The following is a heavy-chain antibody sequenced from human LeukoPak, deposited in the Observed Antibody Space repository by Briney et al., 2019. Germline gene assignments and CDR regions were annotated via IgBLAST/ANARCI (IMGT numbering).Heavy chain of an antibody. D-gene: IGHD3-10*01. CDR3: ARIWSGGDY. Sequence: SETLSLTCTVSGGSISSSSYYWGWIRQPPGKGLEWIGSIYYSGSTYYNPSLKSRVTISVDTSKNQFSLKLSSVTAADTAVYYCARIWSGGDYWGQGTLVTVSS. CDR1: GGSISSSSYY. CDR2: IYYSGST. V-gene: IGHV4-39*07. J-gene: IGHJ4*02.